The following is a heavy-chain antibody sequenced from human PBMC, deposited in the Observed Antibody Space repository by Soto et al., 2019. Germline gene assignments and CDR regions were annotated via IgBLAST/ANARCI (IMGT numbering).Heavy chain of an antibody. CDR2: INHSGST. V-gene: IGHV4-34*01. J-gene: IGHJ4*02. D-gene: IGHD3-22*01. Sequence: SETLSLTCAVYGGSFSGYYWSWIRQPPGKGLERIGEINHSGSTNYNPSLKSRVTISVDTSKDQFSLKLSSVTAADTAVYYCARRGWRPNLFDYWGQGTLVTVSS. CDR1: GGSFSGYY. CDR3: ARRGWRPNLFDY.